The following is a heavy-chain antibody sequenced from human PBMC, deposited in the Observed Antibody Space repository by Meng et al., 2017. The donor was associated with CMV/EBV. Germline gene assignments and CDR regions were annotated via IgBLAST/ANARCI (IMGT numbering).Heavy chain of an antibody. D-gene: IGHD3-3*01. Sequence: PETLSLTCTVSGGSVSSGSYYWSWIRQPPGKGLEWIGYIYYSGSTNYNPSLKSRVTISVDTSKNQFSLKLSSVTAADTAVYYCAREYDFWSGKGWFDPWGQGTLVTVSS. CDR3: AREYDFWSGKGWFDP. CDR2: IYYSGST. J-gene: IGHJ5*02. CDR1: GGSVSSGSYY. V-gene: IGHV4-61*01.